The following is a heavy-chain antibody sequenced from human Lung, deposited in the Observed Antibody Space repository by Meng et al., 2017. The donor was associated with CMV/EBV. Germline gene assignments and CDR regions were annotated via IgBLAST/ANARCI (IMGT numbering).Heavy chain of an antibody. J-gene: IGHJ4*02. CDR2: IYWDDDK. Sequence: HIPLQQPLRSLLKPTQTPPLTCPFAGLSLSTMGVGVGWIRQPPGKALEWLALIYWDDDKRYSPSLKSRLTITKDTSKNQVVLTMTNMDPVDTATYYCAHESSGTYFDYWGQGTLVTVSS. D-gene: IGHD3-22*01. CDR1: GLSLSTMGVG. V-gene: IGHV2-5*02. CDR3: AHESSGTYFDY.